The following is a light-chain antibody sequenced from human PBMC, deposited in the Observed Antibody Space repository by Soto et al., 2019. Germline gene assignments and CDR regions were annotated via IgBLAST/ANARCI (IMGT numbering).Light chain of an antibody. V-gene: IGKV1-5*01. CDR2: DAS. Sequence: DIQMTQSPSTLSASVGDRVTITCRASQSLNSLLAWYQQKPGRAPKLLIYDASTLESGVPSRFSGSGSGTEFTLTISSLQTDDFATDYCQQYNSYSSWTFGQGTKGEIK. CDR1: QSLNSL. J-gene: IGKJ1*01. CDR3: QQYNSYSSWT.